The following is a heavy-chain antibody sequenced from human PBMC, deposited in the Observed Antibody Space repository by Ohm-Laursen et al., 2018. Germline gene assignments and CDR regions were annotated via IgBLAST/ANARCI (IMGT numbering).Heavy chain of an antibody. Sequence: SSVKVSCKASGYTFTTYDITWVRQAAGQGPEWMGWMNPNSGNTGYAQKFRDRVTMTSDTSISTAYMELYGLTSEDTAAYYCARAVRNQLVSDYWGQGTLVTVSS. D-gene: IGHD1-1*01. V-gene: IGHV1-8*02. CDR3: ARAVRNQLVSDY. J-gene: IGHJ4*02. CDR1: GYTFTTYD. CDR2: MNPNSGNT.